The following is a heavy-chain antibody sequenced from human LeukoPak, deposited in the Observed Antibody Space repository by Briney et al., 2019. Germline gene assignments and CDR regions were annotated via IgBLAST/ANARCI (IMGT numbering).Heavy chain of an antibody. CDR1: DYSISSAYY. J-gene: IGHJ4*02. CDR3: ARDQAYCGGDCYFDF. CDR2: IYHSGST. Sequence: SETLSLTCAVSDYSISSAYYWGWIRQPPGKGLEWIGSIYHSGSTDYNPSLKSRVTISVDTSKNQFSLKLRSVTAADTAVYYCARDQAYCGGDCYFDFWGQGTLATVSS. D-gene: IGHD2-21*02. V-gene: IGHV4-38-2*02.